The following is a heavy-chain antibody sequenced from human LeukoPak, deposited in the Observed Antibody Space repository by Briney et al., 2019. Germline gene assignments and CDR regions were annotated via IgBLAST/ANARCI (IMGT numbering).Heavy chain of an antibody. CDR2: IYPGDSDT. D-gene: IGHD6-13*01. CDR1: RSSFTSYW. Sequence: GAPLRISCKVSRSSFTSYWSGGVRRMPEKGLGCRGIIYPGDSDTRYSPSFQGQVTISADKSISTAYLQWSSLKASDTAMYYCARHLGSSWYYFDYWGQGTLVTVSS. CDR3: ARHLGSSWYYFDY. J-gene: IGHJ4*02. V-gene: IGHV5-51*01.